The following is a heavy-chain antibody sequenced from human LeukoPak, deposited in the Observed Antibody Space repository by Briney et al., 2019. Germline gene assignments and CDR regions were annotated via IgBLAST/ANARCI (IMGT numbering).Heavy chain of an antibody. CDR1: SGSISSSSYY. CDR2: IYYSGST. Sequence: PSETLSLTCTVSSGSISSSSYYWGWIRQPPGKGLEWIGSIYYSGSTYYNPSLKSRVTISVDTSKNQFSLKLSSVTAADTAVYYCARGPKGGGSDYWGQGTLVTVSS. D-gene: IGHD3-10*01. CDR3: ARGPKGGGSDY. J-gene: IGHJ4*02. V-gene: IGHV4-39*07.